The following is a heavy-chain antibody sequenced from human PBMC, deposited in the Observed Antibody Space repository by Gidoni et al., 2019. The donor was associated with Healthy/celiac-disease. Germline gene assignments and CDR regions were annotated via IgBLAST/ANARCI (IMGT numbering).Heavy chain of an antibody. Sequence: EVQLVESGGGLVQPGRSLRLACAASGFTFADYAMHWVRQAPGKGLEWVSGISWNSGSIGYADSVKGRFTISRDNAKNSLYLQMNSLRAEDTALYYCAKDIAPRGAAGFLVYWGQGTLVTVSS. CDR2: ISWNSGSI. CDR1: GFTFADYA. J-gene: IGHJ4*02. CDR3: AKDIAPRGAAGFLVY. V-gene: IGHV3-9*01. D-gene: IGHD6-13*01.